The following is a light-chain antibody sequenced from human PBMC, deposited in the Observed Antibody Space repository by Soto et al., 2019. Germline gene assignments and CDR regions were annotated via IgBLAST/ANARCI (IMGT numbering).Light chain of an antibody. J-gene: IGKJ5*01. V-gene: IGKV3-20*01. CDR3: QQYGSSPSIT. Sequence: FAESPSTLALSPRERATPSFEALQSVSSSYLAWYQQKPGQAPRLLIYGASSRATGIPDRFSGSGSGTDFTLTIRRLEPEDFAVYYCQQYGSSPSITFGQGTRLEIK. CDR2: GAS. CDR1: QSVSSSY.